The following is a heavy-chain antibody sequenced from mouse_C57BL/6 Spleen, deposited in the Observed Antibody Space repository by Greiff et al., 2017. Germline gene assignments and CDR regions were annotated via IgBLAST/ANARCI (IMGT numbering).Heavy chain of an antibody. CDR1: GFTFSNYW. V-gene: IGHV6-3*01. D-gene: IGHD2-3*01. CDR2: IRLKSDNYAT. CDR3: TYDGYYDYARDY. J-gene: IGHJ4*01. Sequence: EVQLQESGGGLVQPGGSMKLSCVASGFTFSNYWMNWVRQSPETGLEWVAQIRLKSDNYATHYAESVQGRFTISRDDSKRSVYLQMNNVRAEDTGIYYCTYDGYYDYARDYWGQGTSVTVSS.